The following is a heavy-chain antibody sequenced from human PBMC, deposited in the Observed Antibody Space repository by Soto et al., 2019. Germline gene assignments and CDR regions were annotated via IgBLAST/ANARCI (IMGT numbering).Heavy chain of an antibody. D-gene: IGHD3-3*01. CDR2: FDPEDGET. CDR1: GYTLTALS. V-gene: IGHV1-24*01. CDR3: ATTLKRRYYDFWSGYYTGWFDP. Sequence: ASVKVSCKVSGYTLTALSMHWVRQAPGKGLEWMGGFDPEDGETIYAQKFQGRVTMTEDTSTDTAYMELSSLRSEDTAVYYCATTLKRRYYDFWSGYYTGWFDPWGQGTLVTVSS. J-gene: IGHJ5*02.